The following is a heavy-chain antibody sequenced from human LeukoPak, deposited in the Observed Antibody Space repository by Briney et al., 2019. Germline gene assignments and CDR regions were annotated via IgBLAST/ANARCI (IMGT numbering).Heavy chain of an antibody. D-gene: IGHD3-3*01. CDR2: ISGSGVST. Sequence: GGSLRLSCAASGFTFSTYAMNWVRQAPGKGLEWVSVISGSGVSTHYADSVKGRFTISRDNSKNTPYLQMNSLRAEDTAVYYCAKDFTIFGVVTNNWFDPWGQGTLVTVSS. V-gene: IGHV3-23*01. J-gene: IGHJ5*02. CDR3: AKDFTIFGVVTNNWFDP. CDR1: GFTFSTYA.